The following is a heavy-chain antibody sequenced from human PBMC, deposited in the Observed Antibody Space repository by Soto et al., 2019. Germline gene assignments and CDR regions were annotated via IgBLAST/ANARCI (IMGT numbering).Heavy chain of an antibody. CDR1: GYTFTSYD. D-gene: IGHD3-22*01. V-gene: IGHV1-8*01. CDR2: MNPKSGNT. CDR3: AICLPYYYVSSSYFDY. J-gene: IGHJ4*02. Sequence: ASVKVSCKASGYTFTSYDINWVRQATGQGLEWMGWMNPKSGNTGYAQKFQGRVTMSRNTSISIAYMELSSLISENPAVYYWAICLPYYYVSSSYFDYWGQGTLVTVSS.